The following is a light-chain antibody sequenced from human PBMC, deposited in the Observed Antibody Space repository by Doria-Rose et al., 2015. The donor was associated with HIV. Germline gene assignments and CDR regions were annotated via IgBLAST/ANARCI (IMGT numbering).Light chain of an antibody. V-gene: IGKV3-20*01. CDR1: QSFSSTY. CDR2: DGS. Sequence: TQSPGTLSLSPGERATLSCRASQSFSSTYLAWYKQKPGQAPSLLIYDGSTRATGIPDRFSASGSGTDFTLTINRREPEDFALYYCHQYGASWTFGQGTKVEI. J-gene: IGKJ1*01. CDR3: HQYGASWT.